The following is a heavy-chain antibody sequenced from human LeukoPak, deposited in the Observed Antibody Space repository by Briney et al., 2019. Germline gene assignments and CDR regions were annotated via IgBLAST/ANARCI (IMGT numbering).Heavy chain of an antibody. Sequence: ASVKVSCKASGYTFTGYYMHWVRQAPGQGLEWMGWINPNSGGTDYAQKFQGGVTMTRDTSISTAYMELSRLRSDDTAVYYCARVGLLEFKIDYWGQGTLVTVSS. CDR1: GYTFTGYY. CDR2: INPNSGGT. J-gene: IGHJ4*02. D-gene: IGHD3-3*01. V-gene: IGHV1-2*02. CDR3: ARVGLLEFKIDY.